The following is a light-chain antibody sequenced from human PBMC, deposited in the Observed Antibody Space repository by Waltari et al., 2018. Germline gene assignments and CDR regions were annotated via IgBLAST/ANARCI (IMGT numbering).Light chain of an antibody. CDR1: QSISRY. J-gene: IGKJ1*01. Sequence: EIVLKQSLGTLSLSPGEIATLSCRASQSISRYLVWYQQKPGQAPRLLIYEASRRAPGIPDRFSGSGSGTDFSLTISRLEPEDFAVYYCQNYERLPATFGQGTKVEIK. CDR2: EAS. CDR3: QNYERLPAT. V-gene: IGKV3-20*01.